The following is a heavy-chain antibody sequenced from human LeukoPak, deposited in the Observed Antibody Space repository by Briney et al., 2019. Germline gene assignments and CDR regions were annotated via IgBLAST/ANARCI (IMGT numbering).Heavy chain of an antibody. J-gene: IGHJ4*02. CDR2: IWYDGSNK. D-gene: IGHD1-26*01. Sequence: PGGSLRLSCAASGFTFSNYGMHWVRQAPGKGLEWVAVIWYDGSNKYYADSVKGRFTISRDNSKNTLYLQMNSLRAEDTAVYYCAAYSGSSPGGDYWGQGTLVTVSS. CDR3: AAYSGSSPGGDY. CDR1: GFTFSNYG. V-gene: IGHV3-33*08.